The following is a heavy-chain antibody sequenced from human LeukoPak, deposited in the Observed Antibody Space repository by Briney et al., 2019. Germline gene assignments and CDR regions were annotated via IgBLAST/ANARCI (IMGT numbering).Heavy chain of an antibody. D-gene: IGHD5-24*01. CDR2: IYHSGTT. CDR1: GGSISSGGYS. V-gene: IGHV4-30-2*01. Sequence: SQTLSLTCAVSGGSISSGGYSWRWIRQPPGKGLEWIGYIYHSGTTHYHPSLKSPVTISVDRSKNQFSLKLSSVTAAHPAVYYCASISRDGYNRFHYWGQGTLVTVSS. J-gene: IGHJ4*02. CDR3: ASISRDGYNRFHY.